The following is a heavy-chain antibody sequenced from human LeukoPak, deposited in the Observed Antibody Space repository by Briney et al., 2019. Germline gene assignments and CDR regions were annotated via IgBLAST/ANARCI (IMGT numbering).Heavy chain of an antibody. D-gene: IGHD6-19*01. CDR1: GGAISNYY. CDR3: AREAPGYSSGWYCFDY. V-gene: IGHV4-4*07. Sequence: SETLSLTCTVSGGAISNYYRSWVRQPAGKGLEWVGRIYTTGSTNYNPSLKSRVTMSVDTSKNQFSLRLSSVTAADTAVYYCAREAPGYSSGWYCFDYWGQGTLVTVSS. CDR2: IYTTGST. J-gene: IGHJ4*02.